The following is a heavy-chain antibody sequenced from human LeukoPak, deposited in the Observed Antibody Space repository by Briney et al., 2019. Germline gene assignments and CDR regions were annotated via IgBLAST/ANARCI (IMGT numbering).Heavy chain of an antibody. Sequence: PGGSLRLSCGASGFTFRSYWMSWARQAPGKGLEGVANIKQEGSEKYYVDSVKGRFTISRDNAKNSLYLQMNSLRAEDTAVYYCAREAGGSSHWGQGTLVTVSS. CDR1: GFTFRSYW. CDR2: IKQEGSEK. D-gene: IGHD2-2*01. CDR3: AREAGGSSH. J-gene: IGHJ4*02. V-gene: IGHV3-7*01.